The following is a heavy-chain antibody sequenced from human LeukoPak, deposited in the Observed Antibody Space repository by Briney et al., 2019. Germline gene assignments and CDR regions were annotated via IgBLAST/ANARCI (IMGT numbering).Heavy chain of an antibody. V-gene: IGHV4-59*12. CDR3: AREADYGGNSYFQH. CDR1: GGSISSYY. J-gene: IGHJ1*01. Sequence: SETLSLTCTVSGGSISSYYWSWIRQPPGKGLEWIGYIYYSGSTYYNPSLKSRVTISVDTSKNQFSLKLSSVTAADTAVYYCAREADYGGNSYFQHWGQGTLVTVSS. CDR2: IYYSGST. D-gene: IGHD4-23*01.